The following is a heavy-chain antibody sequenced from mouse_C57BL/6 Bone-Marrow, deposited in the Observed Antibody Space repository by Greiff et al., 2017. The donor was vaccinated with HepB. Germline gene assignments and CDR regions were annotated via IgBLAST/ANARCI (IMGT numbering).Heavy chain of an antibody. J-gene: IGHJ3*01. V-gene: IGHV1-39*01. D-gene: IGHD1-1*01. CDR2: INPNYGTT. CDR3: ARNYGSSEAWFAY. CDR1: GYSFTDYN. Sequence: EVKLVESGPELVKPGASVKISCKASGYSFTDYNMNWVKQSNGKSLEWIGVINPNYGTTSYNQKFKGKATLTVDQSSSTAYMQLNSLTSEDSAVYYCARNYGSSEAWFAYWGQGTLVTVSA.